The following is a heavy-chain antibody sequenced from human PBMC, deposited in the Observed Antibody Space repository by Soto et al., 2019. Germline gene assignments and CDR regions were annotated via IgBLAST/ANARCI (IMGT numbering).Heavy chain of an antibody. CDR1: GFTFSSYW. D-gene: IGHD6-13*01. J-gene: IGHJ6*02. CDR2: INSDGSST. Sequence: PGGSLRLSCAASGFTFSSYWMHWVRQAPGKGLVWVSRINSDGSSTSYADSVKGRFTISRDNAKNTLYLQMNSLRAEDTAVYYCARIPGVAAVRNYYYYYGMDVWGQGTTVTVSS. V-gene: IGHV3-74*01. CDR3: ARIPGVAAVRNYYYYYGMDV.